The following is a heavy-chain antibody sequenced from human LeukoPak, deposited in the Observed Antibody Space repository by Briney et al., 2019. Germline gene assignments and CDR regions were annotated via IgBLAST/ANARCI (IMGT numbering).Heavy chain of an antibody. D-gene: IGHD3-3*01. J-gene: IGHJ6*03. CDR3: ARDVYYDFWSGYYTNYYYYMDV. CDR1: GYTFTGYY. V-gene: IGHV1-2*02. Sequence: GASVKVSCKASGYTFTGYYMHWVRQAPGQGLEWMGWINPNSGGTNYAQKFLGRVTMTRDTSISTAYMELSRLRSDDTAVYYCARDVYYDFWSGYYTNYYYYMDVWGKGTTVTVSS. CDR2: INPNSGGT.